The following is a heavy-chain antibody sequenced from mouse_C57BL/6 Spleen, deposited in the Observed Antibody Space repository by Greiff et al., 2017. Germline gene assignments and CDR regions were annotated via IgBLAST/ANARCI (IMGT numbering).Heavy chain of an antibody. CDR1: GFTFSSYA. D-gene: IGHD2-4*01. CDR3: TNYDYDPFAY. CDR2: ISSGGDYI. J-gene: IGHJ3*01. V-gene: IGHV5-9-1*02. Sequence: EVMLVESGEGLVKPGGSLKLSCAASGFTFSSYAMSWVRQTPEKRLEWVAYISSGGDYIYYADTVKGRFTISRDNARKTLYLQMRSLKSEDTAMYYCTNYDYDPFAYWGQGTLVTVSA.